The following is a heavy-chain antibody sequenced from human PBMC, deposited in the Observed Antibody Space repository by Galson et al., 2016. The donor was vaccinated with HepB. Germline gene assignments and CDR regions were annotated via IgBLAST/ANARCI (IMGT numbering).Heavy chain of an antibody. CDR3: ARASGGVGRRYPDY. V-gene: IGHV3-30-3*01. J-gene: IGHJ4*02. D-gene: IGHD1-26*01. Sequence: SLRLSCAASGFTFSNYVMFWVRQAPDKGLEWVAITSYDGGNKYYADSVKGRFSISRDNSKNTLYLKMDSLRAEDTAVFYGARASGGVGRRYPDYWGQGTLVTVSS. CDR2: TSYDGGNK. CDR1: GFTFSNYV.